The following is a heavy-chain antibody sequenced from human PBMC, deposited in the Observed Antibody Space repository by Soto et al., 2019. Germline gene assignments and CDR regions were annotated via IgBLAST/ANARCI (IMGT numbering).Heavy chain of an antibody. CDR1: GYTFTSYG. CDR2: ISAYNGNT. Sequence: RASVKVSCKASGYTFTSYGISWVRQAPGQGLEWMGWISAYNGNTNYAQKLQGRVTMTTDTSTSTAYMELRSLRSDDTAVYYCARDPWGVTHPITTGMDVWGQGTTVTVSS. J-gene: IGHJ6*02. D-gene: IGHD1-1*01. V-gene: IGHV1-18*01. CDR3: ARDPWGVTHPITTGMDV.